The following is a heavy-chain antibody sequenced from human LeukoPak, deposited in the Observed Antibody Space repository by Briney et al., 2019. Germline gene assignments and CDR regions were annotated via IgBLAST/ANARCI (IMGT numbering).Heavy chain of an antibody. CDR2: ISYDGSNK. J-gene: IGHJ4*02. V-gene: IGHV3-30*04. D-gene: IGHD3-22*01. CDR3: AKAYTSGYVDY. Sequence: PGGSLRLSCAASGFTFSSYAMHWVRQAPGKGLEWVAVISYDGSNKYYADSVKGRFTISRDNSKNTLYLQMNSLRAEDTAVYYCAKAYTSGYVDYWGQGTLVTVSS. CDR1: GFTFSSYA.